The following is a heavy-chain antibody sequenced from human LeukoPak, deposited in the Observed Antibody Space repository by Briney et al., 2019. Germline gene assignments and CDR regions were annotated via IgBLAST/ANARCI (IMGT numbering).Heavy chain of an antibody. Sequence: ASVKVSCKASGYTFTGYYMHWVRQAPGQGLEWMGWINPNSGGANYAQNFQGRVTMTRDTSISTAYMELSRLRSDDTAVYYCASSPVGSRWDFDYWGQGTLVTVSS. CDR3: ASSPVGSRWDFDY. D-gene: IGHD1-26*01. CDR1: GYTFTGYY. V-gene: IGHV1-2*02. CDR2: INPNSGGA. J-gene: IGHJ4*02.